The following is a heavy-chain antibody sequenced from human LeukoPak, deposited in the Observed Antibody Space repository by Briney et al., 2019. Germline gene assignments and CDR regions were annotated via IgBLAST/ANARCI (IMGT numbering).Heavy chain of an antibody. CDR3: ARAGADGSGLLFDY. Sequence: SETLSLTCAVYGGSFSGYYWSWIRQPPGKGLEWIGEINHSGSTNYNPSLKSRVTISVDTSKNQFSLKLSSVTAADAAVYYCARAGADGSGLLFDYWGQGTLVTVSS. J-gene: IGHJ4*02. CDR1: GGSFSGYY. D-gene: IGHD3-10*01. V-gene: IGHV4-34*01. CDR2: INHSGST.